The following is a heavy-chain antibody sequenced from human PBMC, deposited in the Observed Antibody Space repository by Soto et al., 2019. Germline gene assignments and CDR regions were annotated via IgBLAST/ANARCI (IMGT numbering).Heavy chain of an antibody. V-gene: IGHV1-18*01. CDR3: AREGVAPYYYYGMDV. CDR1: GYTFTRSG. J-gene: IGHJ6*02. Sequence: QVQLVQSGAEVKKPGASVKVSCKASGYTFTRSGISWVRQAPGQGPEWMGWISSYNGDTNYAQTFQGRVTMTTDTSTRTAYMELMSLRYDATAVYYCAREGVAPYYYYGMDVWGQGTPVTVSS. CDR2: ISSYNGDT. D-gene: IGHD5-12*01.